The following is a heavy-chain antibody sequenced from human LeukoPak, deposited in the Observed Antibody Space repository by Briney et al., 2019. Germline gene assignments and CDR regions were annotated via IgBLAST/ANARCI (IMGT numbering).Heavy chain of an antibody. D-gene: IGHD6-19*01. J-gene: IGHJ4*02. CDR2: IYYSGST. Sequence: TXXXTCTVSXXXXXSXYWSXIXQXPGXGXXWIGYIYYSGSTNYNPSLKSRVTISVDTSKNQFSLKLSSVTAADTAVYYCASGWYQDYFDYWGQGTLVTVSS. CDR3: ASGWYQDYFDY. V-gene: IGHV4-59*01. CDR1: XXXXXSXY.